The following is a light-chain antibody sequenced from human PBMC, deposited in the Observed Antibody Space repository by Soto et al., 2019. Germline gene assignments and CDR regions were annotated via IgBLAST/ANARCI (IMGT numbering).Light chain of an antibody. CDR3: SSFAGNNNLV. J-gene: IGLJ2*01. CDR1: SSDVGNYNL. V-gene: IGLV2-14*02. CDR2: EGS. Sequence: QSALTQPASVSGSPGQSITISCTGTSSDVGNYNLVSWYQQHPGEAPKLLIYEGSKRPSGVSNRFSGSKSGNTASLTVSGLQAEDEADYYCSSFAGNNNLVFGGGTKLTVL.